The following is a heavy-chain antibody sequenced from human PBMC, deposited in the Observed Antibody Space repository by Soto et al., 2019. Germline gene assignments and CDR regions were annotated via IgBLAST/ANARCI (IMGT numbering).Heavy chain of an antibody. Sequence: GGSLRLSCAASGFTFSNYGMHWVRQAPGKGLEWVAVIWYDGTIKYYSESVKGRFTISRDNSKNTLYLQMDSLRAEDTALYYCTRTPSGSDYGMDVWGQGTTVTVSS. CDR1: GFTFSNYG. D-gene: IGHD3-10*01. CDR3: TRTPSGSDYGMDV. CDR2: IWYDGTIK. V-gene: IGHV3-33*01. J-gene: IGHJ6*02.